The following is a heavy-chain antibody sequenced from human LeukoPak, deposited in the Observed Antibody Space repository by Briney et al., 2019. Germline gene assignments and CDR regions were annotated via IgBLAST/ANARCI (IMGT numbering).Heavy chain of an antibody. Sequence: GGSLRLSCAASGFTFSSYAMSWVRQAPGKGLEWVGRIKSKTDGGTTDYAAPVKGRFTISRDDSKNTLYLQMNSLKTEDTAVYYCTGSLRPYYYDSSGYYYFLGAFDIWGQGTMVTVSS. V-gene: IGHV3-15*01. CDR1: GFTFSSYA. D-gene: IGHD3-22*01. J-gene: IGHJ3*02. CDR3: TGSLRPYYYDSSGYYYFLGAFDI. CDR2: IKSKTDGGTT.